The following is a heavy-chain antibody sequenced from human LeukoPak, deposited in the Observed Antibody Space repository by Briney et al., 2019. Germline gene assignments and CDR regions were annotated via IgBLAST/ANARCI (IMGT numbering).Heavy chain of an antibody. CDR3: AKAECSSTSCYGYYYYYYMDV. J-gene: IGHJ6*03. V-gene: IGHV3-23*01. CDR1: GFTFSSYA. Sequence: PGGSLRLSCAASGFTFSSYAMSWVRQAPGKGLEWVSAISGSGGSTYYEDSVKGRFTISRDNSKNTLYLQMNSLRAEDTAVYYCAKAECSSTSCYGYYYYYYMDVWGKGTTVTVSS. CDR2: ISGSGGST. D-gene: IGHD2-2*01.